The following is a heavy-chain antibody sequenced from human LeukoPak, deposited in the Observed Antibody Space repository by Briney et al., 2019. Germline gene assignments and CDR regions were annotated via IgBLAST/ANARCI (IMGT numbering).Heavy chain of an antibody. D-gene: IGHD2-2*01. CDR3: VRSIPAAMTGYYYYYMDV. CDR1: GGSISSYY. V-gene: IGHV4-4*07. CDR2: IYTSGST. Sequence: SETLSLTCTVSGGSISSYYWSWIRQPAGKGLEWIGRIYTSGSTNYNPSLKSRVTMSVDTSKNQFSLKLSSVTAADTAVYYCVRSIPAAMTGYYYYYMDVWGKGTTVTVSS. J-gene: IGHJ6*03.